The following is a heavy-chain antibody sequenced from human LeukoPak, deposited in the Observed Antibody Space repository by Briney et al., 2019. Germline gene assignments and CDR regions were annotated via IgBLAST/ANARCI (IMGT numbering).Heavy chain of an antibody. CDR2: IYYSGST. CDR1: GGSISSSSYY. Sequence: TSETLSLTCTVSGGSISSSSYYWGWIRQPPGKGLEWIGSIYYSGSTYYNPSLKSRVTISVDTSKNQLSLKLSSVTAADTAVYYCARGTQYTAMYGFDYWGQGTLVTVSS. J-gene: IGHJ4*02. CDR3: ARGTQYTAMYGFDY. D-gene: IGHD5-18*01. V-gene: IGHV4-39*07.